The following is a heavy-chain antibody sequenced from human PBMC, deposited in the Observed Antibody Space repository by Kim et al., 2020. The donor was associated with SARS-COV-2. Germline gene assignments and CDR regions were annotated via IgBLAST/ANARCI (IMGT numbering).Heavy chain of an antibody. D-gene: IGHD1-26*01. Sequence: KFKGRVTMTRDTSISTAYMELSRLRSDDTAVYYCASRDSGSYYPGYYFDYWGQGTLVTVSS. V-gene: IGHV1-2*02. CDR3: ASRDSGSYYPGYYFDY. J-gene: IGHJ4*02.